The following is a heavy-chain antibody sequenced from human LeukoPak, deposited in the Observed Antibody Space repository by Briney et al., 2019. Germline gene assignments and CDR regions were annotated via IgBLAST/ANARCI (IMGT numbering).Heavy chain of an antibody. D-gene: IGHD3-9*01. CDR1: GYTFTSYD. CDR3: ASSAVGYYDILTGYCRPNWFDP. CDR2: MNPNSGNT. J-gene: IGHJ5*02. Sequence: ASVKVSCKASGYTFTSYDINWVRQATGQGLEWMGWMNPNSGNTGYAQKFQGRVTITRNTSISTAYMELSSLRSEDTAVYYCASSAVGYYDILTGYCRPNWFDPWGQGTLVTVSS. V-gene: IGHV1-8*01.